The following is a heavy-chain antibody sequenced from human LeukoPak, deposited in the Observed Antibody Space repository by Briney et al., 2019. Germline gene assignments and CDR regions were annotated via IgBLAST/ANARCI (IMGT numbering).Heavy chain of an antibody. D-gene: IGHD1-1*01. V-gene: IGHV3-48*01. J-gene: IGHJ4*02. CDR1: GFPFIEYS. CDR2: IGIDSGNT. CDR3: ARDHNYAFDN. Sequence: GGSLRLSCTASGFPFIEYSMNWVRQAPGKGLEWISYIGIDSGNTKYADSVRGRFTISADKAKNSLHLQMNSLRVEDTAVYYCARDHNYAFDNWGQGTLISVAS.